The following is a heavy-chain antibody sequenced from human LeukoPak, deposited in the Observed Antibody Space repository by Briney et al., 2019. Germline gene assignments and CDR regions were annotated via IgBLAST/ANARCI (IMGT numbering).Heavy chain of an antibody. CDR2: ISGSDDST. J-gene: IGHJ4*02. CDR3: AKLRSGGPAAGNY. Sequence: PGGSLRLSCAASGFTFSSYAMSWVRQAPGKGLEWVSTISGSDDSTYYADSVKGRFTISRDNSKNTVYLHMNSPRAEDTAVYFCAKLRSGGPAAGNYWGQGTLVTVSS. D-gene: IGHD6-13*01. CDR1: GFTFSSYA. V-gene: IGHV3-23*01.